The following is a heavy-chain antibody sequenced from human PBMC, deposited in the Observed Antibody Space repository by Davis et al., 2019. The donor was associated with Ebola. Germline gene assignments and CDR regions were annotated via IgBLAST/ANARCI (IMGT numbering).Heavy chain of an antibody. J-gene: IGHJ6*02. V-gene: IGHV5-51*01. Sequence: GESLKISCKGSGYSFTSHWIGWVRQMPGKGLEWMGIIYPGDSDTRYSPSFQGQVTISADKSISTAYLQWSSLKASDTAMYYCARSSSRQYYYYYYGMDVWGQGTTVTVSS. CDR1: GYSFTSHW. D-gene: IGHD6-13*01. CDR3: ARSSSRQYYYYYYGMDV. CDR2: IYPGDSDT.